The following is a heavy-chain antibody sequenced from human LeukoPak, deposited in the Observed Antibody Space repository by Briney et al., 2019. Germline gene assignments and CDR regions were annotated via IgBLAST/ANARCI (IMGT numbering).Heavy chain of an antibody. J-gene: IGHJ3*02. CDR1: GYTFTSYW. V-gene: IGHV5-51*01. Sequence: GESLKISCKGSGYTFTSYWIGWVRQMPGKGLEWMGIIYPGDSDTRYSPSFQGQVTISAARSISTAYLQWNSLKAWDTAMYYCARHRDYVPDIWGQGTMVTVSS. CDR3: ARHRDYVPDI. D-gene: IGHD3-16*01. CDR2: IYPGDSDT.